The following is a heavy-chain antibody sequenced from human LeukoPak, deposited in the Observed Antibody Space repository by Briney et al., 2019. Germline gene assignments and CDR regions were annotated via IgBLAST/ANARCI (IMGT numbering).Heavy chain of an antibody. D-gene: IGHD6-13*01. CDR3: AAADPERYFDY. CDR2: INHSGST. V-gene: IGHV4-34*01. CDR1: GGSFSGYY. J-gene: IGHJ4*02. Sequence: SETLSLTCAVYGGSFSGYYWSWIRQPPGKGLEWIGEINHSGSTNYKPSLKSRVTVSVDTSKNQFSLRLSSVTAADTAVYYCAAADPERYFDYWGQGTLVTVSS.